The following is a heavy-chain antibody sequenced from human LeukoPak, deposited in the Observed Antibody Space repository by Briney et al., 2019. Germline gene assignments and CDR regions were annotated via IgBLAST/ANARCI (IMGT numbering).Heavy chain of an antibody. V-gene: IGHV1-2*02. CDR3: VRDDVSP. CDR2: INPNSGGT. Sequence: ASVTVSCKTSGYTFTRYYIHWVRQAPGQGLEWMGWINPNSGGTNYAQNFQGRVTMTRDTSISTAYMELSRLRSDDTAVYYCVRDDVSPWGQGTLVTVSS. CDR1: GYTFTRYY. J-gene: IGHJ5*02.